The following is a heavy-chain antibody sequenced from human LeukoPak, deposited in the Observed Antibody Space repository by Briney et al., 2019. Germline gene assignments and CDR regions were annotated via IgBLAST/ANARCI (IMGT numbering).Heavy chain of an antibody. CDR1: GFTFSSYS. Sequence: PVGSLRLSCAASGFTFSSYSMNSVRQGPGKGLGWVSSISSISSYIYYADSVKGRFTISGDNAKNSLYLQMNSLRAEDTAVYYCARDQDFGVVPDAFDIWGQGTMVTVSS. V-gene: IGHV3-21*01. CDR3: ARDQDFGVVPDAFDI. J-gene: IGHJ3*02. D-gene: IGHD3-3*01. CDR2: ISSISSYI.